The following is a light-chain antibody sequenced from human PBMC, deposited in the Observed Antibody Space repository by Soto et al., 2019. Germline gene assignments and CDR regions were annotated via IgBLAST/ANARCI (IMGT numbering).Light chain of an antibody. Sequence: QSALTQPASVSGSPGQSITISCTGTSSDVGRYHIVSWYQQHPGKAPTLMMYEGSKRPSGVSDRFSGSKSGNTASLTSSGLQAEDEAYYYCCSYAGSSTYVFGTGTKLTVL. J-gene: IGLJ1*01. V-gene: IGLV2-23*01. CDR3: CSYAGSSTYV. CDR2: EGS. CDR1: SSDVGRYHI.